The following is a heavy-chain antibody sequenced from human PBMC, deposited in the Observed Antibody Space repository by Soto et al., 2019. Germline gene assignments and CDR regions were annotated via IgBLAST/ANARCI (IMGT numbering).Heavy chain of an antibody. J-gene: IGHJ6*03. V-gene: IGHV4-59*08. Sequence: SETLSLTCTVSGGSISGYYWSWIRQPPGKGLEWIGYIYYSGSTNYNPSLKSRVTISVDTSKNQFSLKLSSVTAADTAVYYCGGQYSQSYCSSTSCYQYYYYYYMDVWGKGTTVTVSS. CDR1: GGSISGYY. D-gene: IGHD2-2*01. CDR2: IYYSGST. CDR3: GGQYSQSYCSSTSCYQYYYYYYMDV.